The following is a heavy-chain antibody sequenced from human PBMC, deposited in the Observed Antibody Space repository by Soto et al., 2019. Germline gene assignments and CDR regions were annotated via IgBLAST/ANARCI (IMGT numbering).Heavy chain of an antibody. V-gene: IGHV3-21*01. CDR1: GFTFSSYS. J-gene: IGHJ3*02. D-gene: IGHD2-15*01. CDR3: ARLQTRGSRDAFDI. Sequence: EVQLVESGGGLVKPGGSLRLSCAASGFTFSSYSMNWVRQAPGKGLEWVSGISSSTSYIYYADSVKGRFTISRDNTKNSLYLQMNSLRAEDTAVYYCARLQTRGSRDAFDIWRQGTMVTDYS. CDR2: ISSSTSYI.